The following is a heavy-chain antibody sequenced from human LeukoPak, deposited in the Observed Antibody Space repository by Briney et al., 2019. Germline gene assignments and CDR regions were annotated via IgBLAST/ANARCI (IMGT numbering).Heavy chain of an antibody. J-gene: IGHJ6*03. CDR2: ISSSSSYI. V-gene: IGHV3-21*04. D-gene: IGHD2-8*02. CDR3: AKDGLVGLNYYFYYYMDV. Sequence: GGSLRLSCAASGFTFSSYSMNWVRQAPGKGLEWVSSISSSSSYIYYADSVKGRFTISRDNAKNSLYLQMNSLRAEDTALYYCAKDGLVGLNYYFYYYMDVWGKGTTVTVSS. CDR1: GFTFSSYS.